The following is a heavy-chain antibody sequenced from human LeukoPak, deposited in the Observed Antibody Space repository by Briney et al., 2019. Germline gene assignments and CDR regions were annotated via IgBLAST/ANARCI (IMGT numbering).Heavy chain of an antibody. V-gene: IGHV3-21*01. CDR3: ARDPGSSGWYELDSHYYYYMDV. Sequence: GGSLRLSCAASGFTFSSYSMNWVRQAPGKGLEWVSSISSSSSYIYYADSVKGRFTISRDNAKNSLYLQMNSLRAEDTAVYYCARDPGSSGWYELDSHYYYYMDVWGKGTTATVSS. CDR2: ISSSSSYI. D-gene: IGHD6-19*01. J-gene: IGHJ6*03. CDR1: GFTFSSYS.